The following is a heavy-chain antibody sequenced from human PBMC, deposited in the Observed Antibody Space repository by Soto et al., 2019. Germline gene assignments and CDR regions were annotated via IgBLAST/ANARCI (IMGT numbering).Heavy chain of an antibody. Sequence: EVQLVESGGGVVRAGGSLRLSCAASGFTFEDHGMTWVRQVPGKGLAWVAEINWSGSSTSYSDSVKGRFTISRANAKNSLYLQMNSLRAEDTALYFCARDGGVAVAVDASDIWGQGTMVTVSS. V-gene: IGHV3-20*04. CDR3: ARDGGVAVAVDASDI. CDR1: GFTFEDHG. D-gene: IGHD6-19*01. J-gene: IGHJ3*02. CDR2: INWSGSST.